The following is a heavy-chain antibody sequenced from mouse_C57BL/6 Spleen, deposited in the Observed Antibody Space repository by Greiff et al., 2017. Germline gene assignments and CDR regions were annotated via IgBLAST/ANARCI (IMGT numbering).Heavy chain of an antibody. V-gene: IGHV1-81*01. CDR2: IYPRSGNT. CDR1: GYTFTSYG. J-gene: IGHJ3*01. D-gene: IGHD1-1*01. Sequence: QVQLQQSGAELARPGASVKLSCKASGYTFTSYGISWVKQRTGQGLEWIGEIYPRSGNTYYNEKFKGKATLTADKSSSTAYMELRSLTSEDSAVYFCASSRDYYYGSSFAYWGQGTLVTVSA. CDR3: ASSRDYYYGSSFAY.